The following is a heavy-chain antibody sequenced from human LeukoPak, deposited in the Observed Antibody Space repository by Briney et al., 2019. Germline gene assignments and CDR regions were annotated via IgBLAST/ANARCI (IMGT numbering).Heavy chain of an antibody. CDR1: GFTFSSYA. Sequence: GGSLRLSCAASGFTFSSYAMTWVRQAPGKGLEWVSAITGSGASTFYADSVKGRFTISRDNSKNTLYLQMNSLRAEDAAVYYCARVFRSGFPNWFDPWGQGALVTVSS. D-gene: IGHD3-3*01. CDR2: ITGSGAST. J-gene: IGHJ5*02. V-gene: IGHV3-23*01. CDR3: ARVFRSGFPNWFDP.